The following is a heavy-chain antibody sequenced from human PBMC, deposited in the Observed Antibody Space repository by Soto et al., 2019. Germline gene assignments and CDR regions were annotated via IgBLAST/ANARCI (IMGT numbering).Heavy chain of an antibody. CDR3: ASDTSGTGVAY. V-gene: IGHV4-30-4*01. Sequence: TLSLTCTVSGGSISSGDYYWSWIRQPPGKGLEWIGYIYYSGSTYYNPSLKSRVTISVDTSKNQFSLKLSSVTAADTAVYYCASDTSGTGVAYSGQGTLVTVSS. CDR2: IYYSGST. CDR1: GGSISSGDYY. D-gene: IGHD1-7*01. J-gene: IGHJ4*02.